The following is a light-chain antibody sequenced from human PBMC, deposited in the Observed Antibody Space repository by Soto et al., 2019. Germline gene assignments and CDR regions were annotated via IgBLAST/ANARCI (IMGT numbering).Light chain of an antibody. CDR3: QSFDSSLTAWV. V-gene: IGLV1-40*01. CDR1: SSNIGAGYD. CDR2: GNI. Sequence: QSVLTQPPSVSGAPGQRVTMPCTGSSSNIGAGYDVHWFQQLPGTAPRLLIYGNISRPSGVPDRFSGSNSGTTASLAIIGLQAEDEADYYCQSFDSSLTAWVFGTGTKLTVL. J-gene: IGLJ1*01.